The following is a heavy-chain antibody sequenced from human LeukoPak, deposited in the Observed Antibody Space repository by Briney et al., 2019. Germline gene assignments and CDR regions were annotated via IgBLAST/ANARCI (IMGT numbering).Heavy chain of an antibody. J-gene: IGHJ4*02. CDR3: AISPCSGGYCYFDN. Sequence: GASVKVSCKASGYTFTIYGMSWVRQAPGQGLVWMGRISPYNGDTNYAQKFQGRVTMTTDTSTSTTYMELRSLTSDDTAVYYCAISPCSGGYCYFDNWGQGTLVTVSS. CDR2: ISPYNGDT. D-gene: IGHD2-15*01. V-gene: IGHV1-18*01. CDR1: GYTFTIYG.